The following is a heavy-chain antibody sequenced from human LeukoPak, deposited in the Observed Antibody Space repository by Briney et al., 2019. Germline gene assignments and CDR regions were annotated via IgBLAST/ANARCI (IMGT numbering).Heavy chain of an antibody. D-gene: IGHD2-15*01. CDR2: IRSKANGYTT. Sequence: GGSLRLSGAASGFTFSGSAMHWVRQASGKGLEWVGRIRSKANGYTTAYGASVKGRFTISRDDSQRATYVQMNSLKIEDTAVYYCTRLAGGDAFDIRGPGTMVTVSS. CDR3: TRLAGGDAFDI. J-gene: IGHJ3*02. CDR1: GFTFSGSA. V-gene: IGHV3-73*01.